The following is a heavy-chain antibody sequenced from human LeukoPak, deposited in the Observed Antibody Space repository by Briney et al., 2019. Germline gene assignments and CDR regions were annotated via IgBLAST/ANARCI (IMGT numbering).Heavy chain of an antibody. CDR1: GYSFTSYW. D-gene: IGHD2-15*01. CDR3: VLGYCSGGSCYQFDY. V-gene: IGHV5-51*01. CDR2: IYPGDSDT. J-gene: IGHJ4*02. Sequence: GESLKISCKGSGYSFTSYWIGWVRQMPGKGLEWMWIIYPGDSDTRYSPSFQGQVTISADKSISTAYLQWSSLKASDTAMYYCVLGYCSGGSCYQFDYWGQGTLVTVSS.